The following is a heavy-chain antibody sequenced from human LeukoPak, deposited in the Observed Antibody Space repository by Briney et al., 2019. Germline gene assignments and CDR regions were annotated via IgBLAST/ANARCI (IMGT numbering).Heavy chain of an antibody. CDR3: AKGHCSSASCYAFDS. J-gene: IGHJ4*02. Sequence: GGSLRLSCTASGFAFDEHGMSWVRQVPGKGLEWVSGINWSGGSTGYADPLRGRFTISRDNAKNSLYLQMNRLRAEDTAVYYCAKGHCSSASCYAFDSWGQGTLVTVSS. D-gene: IGHD2-2*01. CDR1: GFAFDEHG. V-gene: IGHV3-20*04. CDR2: INWSGGST.